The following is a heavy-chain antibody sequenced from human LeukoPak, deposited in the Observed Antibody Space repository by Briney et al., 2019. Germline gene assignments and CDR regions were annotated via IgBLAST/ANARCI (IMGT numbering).Heavy chain of an antibody. CDR2: IKQDGSEK. J-gene: IGHJ4*02. CDR3: TRDFGRSSYYFDF. Sequence: GGSLRLSCAASGFTFNGYWMSWVRQAPGKGLEWVANIKQDGSEKYYVDSVRGRLTISRDNAENSLFLQMNRLRVEDTAVYYCTRDFGRSSYYFDFWGQGTLVTASS. D-gene: IGHD3-3*01. V-gene: IGHV3-7*01. CDR1: GFTFNGYW.